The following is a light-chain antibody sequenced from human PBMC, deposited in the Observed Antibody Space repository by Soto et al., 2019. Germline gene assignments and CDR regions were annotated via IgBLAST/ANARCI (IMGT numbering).Light chain of an antibody. Sequence: EIVLTQSPGTLSLSPGERATLSCRASQSVSSSFLAWYQQKPGQAPRLLIYGASSRATGIPARFSGSGSGTGFTLTISGLEPEDFAVYYCQQYGSSPWTFGQGTKVEIK. J-gene: IGKJ1*01. CDR2: GAS. V-gene: IGKV3-20*01. CDR3: QQYGSSPWT. CDR1: QSVSSSF.